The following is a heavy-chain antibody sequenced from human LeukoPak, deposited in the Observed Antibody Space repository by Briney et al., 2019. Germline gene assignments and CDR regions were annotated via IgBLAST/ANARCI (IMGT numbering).Heavy chain of an antibody. V-gene: IGHV3-23*01. CDR3: AKAGLVRGGALDS. J-gene: IGHJ4*02. Sequence: GGSLRLSCAASGFTFSTYAMTWVRQAPGKGVEWVSSITGTCDGTSAADSVKGRFTISRDSSKHTLYLQMNSLRVEDTAVYYCAKAGLVRGGALDSWGQGTLVTVSS. CDR1: GFTFSTYA. D-gene: IGHD4/OR15-4a*01. CDR2: ITGTCDGT.